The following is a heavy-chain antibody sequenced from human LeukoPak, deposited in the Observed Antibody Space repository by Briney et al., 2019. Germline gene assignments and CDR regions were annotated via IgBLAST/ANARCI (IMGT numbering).Heavy chain of an antibody. V-gene: IGHV4-34*01. CDR3: AREFVSSWYSFYYYMDV. J-gene: IGHJ6*03. D-gene: IGHD6-13*01. CDR2: INHSGST. Sequence: PSETLSLTCAVYGGSFSGYYWSWIRQPPGKGLEWIGEINHSGSTNYNPSLKSRVTISVDTSRNQFSLKLSSVTAADTAVYYCAREFVSSWYSFYYYMDVWGKGTTVTVSS. CDR1: GGSFSGYY.